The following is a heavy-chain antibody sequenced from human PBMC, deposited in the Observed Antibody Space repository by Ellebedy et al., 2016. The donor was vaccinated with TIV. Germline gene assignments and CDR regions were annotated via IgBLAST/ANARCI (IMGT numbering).Heavy chain of an antibody. V-gene: IGHV4-34*01. Sequence: SETLSLTXAVYGGSFSGYYWSWIRQPPGKGLEWIGEINHSGSTNYNPSLKSRVTISVDTSKNQFSLKLSSVTAADTAVYYCARGRGHSYGYFGSFLDYWGQGTLVTVSS. J-gene: IGHJ4*02. CDR1: GGSFSGYY. D-gene: IGHD5-18*01. CDR2: INHSGST. CDR3: ARGRGHSYGYFGSFLDY.